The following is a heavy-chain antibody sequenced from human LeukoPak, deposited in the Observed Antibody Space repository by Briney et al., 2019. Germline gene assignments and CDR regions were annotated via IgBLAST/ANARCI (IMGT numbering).Heavy chain of an antibody. Sequence: GGSLRLSCAASGFTVSSNYMSWVRQAPGKGLEWVSVIYSGGSTYYADSVKGRFTISRDNSKNTLYLQMNSLRAEDTAVYYCARDQYSSGYNAFDIWGQGTMVTVSS. CDR1: GFTVSSNY. D-gene: IGHD6-19*01. V-gene: IGHV3-53*05. J-gene: IGHJ3*02. CDR3: ARDQYSSGYNAFDI. CDR2: IYSGGST.